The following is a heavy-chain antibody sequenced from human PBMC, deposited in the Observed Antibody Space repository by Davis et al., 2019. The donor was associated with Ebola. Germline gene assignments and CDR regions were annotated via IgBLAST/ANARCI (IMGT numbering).Heavy chain of an antibody. CDR3: ASDPICSSTSCYQY. Sequence: PGGSLRLSCAASGFTFSSYAMSWVRQAPGKGLEWVSTVSGGGGNTYYADSVKGRFTISRDNSKNTLYLQMNSLRAEDTAVYYCASDPICSSTSCYQYWGQGTLVTVSS. V-gene: IGHV3-23*01. J-gene: IGHJ4*02. D-gene: IGHD2-2*01. CDR1: GFTFSSYA. CDR2: VSGGGGNT.